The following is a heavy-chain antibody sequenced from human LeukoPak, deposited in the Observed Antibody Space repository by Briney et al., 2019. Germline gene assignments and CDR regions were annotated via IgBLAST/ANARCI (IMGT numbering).Heavy chain of an antibody. CDR1: GFTFSSYS. CDR3: VARGGWARFDY. CDR2: TSSSSSYI. V-gene: IGHV3-21*06. D-gene: IGHD6-19*01. J-gene: IGHJ4*02. Sequence: GGSLRLSCAASGFTFSSYSMNWVCQAPGKGLEWVSSTSSSSSYIYYADSVKGRFTISRDDATNSLYLEMKSLRAEDTAVYYCVARGGWARFDYWGQGTLVTVSS.